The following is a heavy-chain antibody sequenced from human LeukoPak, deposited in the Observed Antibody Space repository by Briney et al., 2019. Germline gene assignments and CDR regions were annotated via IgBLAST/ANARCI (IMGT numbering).Heavy chain of an antibody. CDR3: ARDADCGGDCYSGSAGD. CDR2: INPNSGGT. D-gene: IGHD2-21*02. J-gene: IGHJ4*02. CDR1: GYTFTGYY. V-gene: IGHV1-2*06. Sequence: ASVKVSCKASGYTFTGYYMHWVRQAPGQGLEWMGRINPNSGGTNYAQKFQGRVTMTRDTSISTAYMELSRLRSDDTAVYYCARDADCGGDCYSGSAGDWGQGTLVTVPS.